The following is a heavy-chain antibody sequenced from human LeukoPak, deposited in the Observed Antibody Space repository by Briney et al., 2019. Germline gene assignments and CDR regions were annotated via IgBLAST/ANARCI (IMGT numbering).Heavy chain of an antibody. CDR2: IYTSGST. D-gene: IGHD6-19*01. CDR3: ARVDSSPGDV. Sequence: SETLSPTCTVSGGSISGYYWSWIRQPAGKGLEWIGRIYTSGSTNYNPSLKNRVTMSVDTSKNQFSLKLTSVTAADTAVYYCARVDSSPGDVWGKGTTVTVSS. CDR1: GGSISGYY. J-gene: IGHJ6*04. V-gene: IGHV4-4*07.